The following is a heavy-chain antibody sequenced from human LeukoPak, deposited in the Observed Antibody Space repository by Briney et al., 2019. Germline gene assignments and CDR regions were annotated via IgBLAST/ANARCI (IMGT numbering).Heavy chain of an antibody. D-gene: IGHD3-16*02. Sequence: SETLSLTCTVPGGSISSSSSYWGWIRQPPGKGLEWIGSIYYSGSTYYNPSLKSRVTISVDTSKNQFSLKLSSVTAADTAVYYCARQSPISYNWFDPWGQGTLVTVSS. V-gene: IGHV4-39*01. CDR2: IYYSGST. CDR1: GGSISSSSSY. J-gene: IGHJ5*02. CDR3: ARQSPISYNWFDP.